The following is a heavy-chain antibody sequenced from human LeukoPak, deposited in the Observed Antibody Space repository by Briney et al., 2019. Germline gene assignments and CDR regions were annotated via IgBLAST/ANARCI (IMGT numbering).Heavy chain of an antibody. V-gene: IGHV4-34*01. CDR1: GGSFSGYY. CDR2: INHSGGT. D-gene: IGHD3-3*01. Sequence: KPSETLSLTCAVYGGSFSGYYWSWIRQPPGKGLEWIGEINHSGGTNYNPSLKNRVTISVDTSKNQFSLKLSSVTAADTAVYYCAIQDYDFWSGYYTVFDYWGQGTLVTVSS. J-gene: IGHJ4*02. CDR3: AIQDYDFWSGYYTVFDY.